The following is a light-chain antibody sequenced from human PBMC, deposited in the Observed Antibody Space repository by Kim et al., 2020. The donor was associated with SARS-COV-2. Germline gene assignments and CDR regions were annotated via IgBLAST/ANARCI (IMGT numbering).Light chain of an antibody. CDR3: QQYTSNT. V-gene: IGKV1-5*03. Sequence: DIQLTQSPSTLSASVGDRVTITCRASQSFSSWLAWYQQKPGKVPKLLIYKTSILESGVPSRFSGSGSGTEFTLTISSLQPDDFATYHCQQYTSNTFGQGTRLEIK. CDR1: QSFSSW. CDR2: KTS. J-gene: IGKJ2*01.